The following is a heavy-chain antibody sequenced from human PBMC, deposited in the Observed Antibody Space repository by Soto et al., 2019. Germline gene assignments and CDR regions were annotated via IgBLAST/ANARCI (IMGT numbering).Heavy chain of an antibody. CDR1: GYTFTSYG. CDR3: ARSITMVRGVIPYYFDY. D-gene: IGHD3-10*01. CDR2: ISAYNGNT. Sequence: ASVKVSCKASGYTFTSYGISWVRQAPGQGLEWMGWISAYNGNTNYAQKLQGRVTMTTDTSTSTAYMELRSLRPDDTAVYYCARSITMVRGVIPYYFDYWGQGTLVTVSS. J-gene: IGHJ4*02. V-gene: IGHV1-18*01.